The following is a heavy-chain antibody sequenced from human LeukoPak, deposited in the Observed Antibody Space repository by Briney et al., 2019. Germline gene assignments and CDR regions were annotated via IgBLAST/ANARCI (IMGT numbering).Heavy chain of an antibody. D-gene: IGHD3-10*01. Sequence: ASVKVSCKASGYTFTDYYIHWVRQVPGQGLEWMGIFNPGGGTTFYAENFQGRVAMTRDTSTSKVYMELSSLRSEDTAVYYCARGDYYASGSYLPFEYWGQGTLVTVTS. V-gene: IGHV1-46*01. J-gene: IGHJ4*02. CDR1: GYTFTDYY. CDR2: FNPGGGTT. CDR3: ARGDYYASGSYLPFEY.